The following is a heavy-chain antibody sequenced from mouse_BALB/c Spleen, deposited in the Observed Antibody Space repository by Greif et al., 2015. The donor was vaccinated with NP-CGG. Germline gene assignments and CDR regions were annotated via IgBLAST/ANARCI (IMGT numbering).Heavy chain of an antibody. Sequence: VQLQESGAELTSPGASVTLSCKASGCTFTDHIMNWVKKRPGQGLEWIGRIYPESGETNYNQKFMGKATFSVDRSSSTVYMVLNSLTSEDPAVYYCGRGQWFDYWGQGTTLTVSS. J-gene: IGHJ2*01. CDR3: GRGQWFDY. V-gene: IGHV1-11*01. CDR1: GCTFTDHI. CDR2: IYPESGET.